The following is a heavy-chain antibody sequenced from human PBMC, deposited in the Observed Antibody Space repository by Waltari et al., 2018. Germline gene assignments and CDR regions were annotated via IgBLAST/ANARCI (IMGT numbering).Heavy chain of an antibody. D-gene: IGHD3-10*01. J-gene: IGHJ4*02. V-gene: IGHV2-5*02. Sequence: QITLKESGPTLVKPTQTLTLTCTFSGFSLSTSGVGVGWVRQPPGKALELLALIYWDDVRRYSPSPKSGLTITKDTSKNQVVLTMTNMDPVDTATYYCVSGSGRTFDYWGQGTLVTVSS. CDR2: IYWDDVR. CDR1: GFSLSTSGVG. CDR3: VSGSGRTFDY.